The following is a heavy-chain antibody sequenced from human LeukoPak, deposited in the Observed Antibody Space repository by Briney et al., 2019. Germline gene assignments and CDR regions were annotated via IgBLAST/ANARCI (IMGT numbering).Heavy chain of an antibody. CDR2: ISGSGGST. CDR3: ARSGQQLVRSFDY. V-gene: IGHV3-23*01. J-gene: IGHJ4*02. CDR1: GFTFSSYA. D-gene: IGHD6-13*01. Sequence: GGSLRLSCAASGFTFSSYAMSWVRQAPGKGLEWVSAISGSGGSTYYADSVKGQFTISRDNSKNTLYLQMNSLRAEDTAVYYCARSGQQLVRSFDYWGQGTLVTVSS.